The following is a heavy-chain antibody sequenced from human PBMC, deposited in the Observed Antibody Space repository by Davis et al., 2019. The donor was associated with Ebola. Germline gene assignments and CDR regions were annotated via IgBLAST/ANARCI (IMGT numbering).Heavy chain of an antibody. CDR3: AAVDYDTKGYFDL. J-gene: IGHJ4*02. CDR2: IVVGTGNT. V-gene: IGHV1-58*02. D-gene: IGHD4-17*01. Sequence: AASVKVSCKASGFTLNSSAMQWVRQARGQRLEWIGWIVVGTGNTVYAQKFQERVTIAWDMSTSTAYLDLSSLTSDDTAVYYCAAVDYDTKGYFDLWGPGTLVTVSS. CDR1: GFTLNSSA.